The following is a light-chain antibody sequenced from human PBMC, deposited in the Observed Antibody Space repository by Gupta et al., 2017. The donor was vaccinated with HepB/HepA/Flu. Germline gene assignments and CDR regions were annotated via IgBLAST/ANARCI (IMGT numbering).Light chain of an antibody. J-gene: IGKJ2*02. CDR3: QQYKDWVRT. CDR1: QSVDNN. V-gene: IGKV3-15*01. Sequence: EVVMTQSPATLSVSPGERATLSCRSSQSVDNNLAWYQQKPGQAPRLLIYDASRRAAGVPARFSASGSGTEFTLTISSLQSEDVAVYYCQQYKDWVRTFGQGTKLEI. CDR2: DAS.